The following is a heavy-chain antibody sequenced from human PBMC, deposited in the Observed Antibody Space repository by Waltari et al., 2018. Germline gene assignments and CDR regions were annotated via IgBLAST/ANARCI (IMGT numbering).Heavy chain of an antibody. CDR1: GFTVSSNY. Sequence: EVQLVESGGGLIQPGGSLRLSCAASGFTVSSNYMSWVRQAPGKGLEWVSVIYSGGSTYYADSVKGRFTISRDNSKNKLYLQMNSLRAEDTAVYYCARNYEGYYYGMDVWGQGTTVTVSS. CDR3: ARNYEGYYYGMDV. V-gene: IGHV3-53*01. J-gene: IGHJ6*02. D-gene: IGHD1-7*01. CDR2: IYSGGST.